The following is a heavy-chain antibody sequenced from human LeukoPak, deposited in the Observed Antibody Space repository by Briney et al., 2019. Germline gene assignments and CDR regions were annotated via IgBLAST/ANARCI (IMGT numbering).Heavy chain of an antibody. Sequence: GGSLRLSCAASGFTFDDFAMHWVRQAPGKGLEWVSLISGDGGTTYYTDCVKGRFTISRDNSNSSLYLQMNSLRAEDSALYYCAKDRRGGQLWSQTDSWGQGTLVTVSS. CDR1: GFTFDDFA. CDR3: AKDRRGGQLWSQTDS. V-gene: IGHV3-43*02. CDR2: ISGDGGTT. J-gene: IGHJ4*02. D-gene: IGHD3-16*01.